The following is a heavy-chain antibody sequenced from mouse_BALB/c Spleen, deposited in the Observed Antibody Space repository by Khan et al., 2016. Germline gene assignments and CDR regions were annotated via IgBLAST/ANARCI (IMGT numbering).Heavy chain of an antibody. V-gene: IGHV14-4*02. CDR2: IDPENGDT. CDR1: GFNIKDYY. Sequence: VQLQQSGAELVRSGASVKLSCTASGFNIKDYYMHWVKQRPEQGLEWIGWIDPENGDTEYAPNFQGKATMTADTSPNAAYLQFSSLTSEDSAVYYCNAIYYGSDVYFDYWGQGTTLTVSS. CDR3: NAIYYGSDVYFDY. D-gene: IGHD1-1*01. J-gene: IGHJ2*01.